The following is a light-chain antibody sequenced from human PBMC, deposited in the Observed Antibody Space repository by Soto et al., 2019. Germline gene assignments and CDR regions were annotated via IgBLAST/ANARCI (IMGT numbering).Light chain of an antibody. CDR3: QQYGSSLMYT. Sequence: EIGLTQAPGTLSLSRGQRATLSCRDSQSVNSSSLAWYQQKPGQGPRLLIYGASSRATGMPDRFSGRGSGTDFTLTISRLEPEDFAVYYCQQYGSSLMYTFGQGTKLEI. J-gene: IGKJ2*01. CDR1: QSVNSSS. V-gene: IGKV3-20*01. CDR2: GAS.